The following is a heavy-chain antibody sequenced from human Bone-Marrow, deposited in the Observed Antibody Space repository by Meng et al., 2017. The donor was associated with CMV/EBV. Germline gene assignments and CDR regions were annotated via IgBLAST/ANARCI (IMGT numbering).Heavy chain of an antibody. CDR2: IYYSGST. D-gene: IGHD1-26*01. CDR3: ARGGGSSGDDAFDI. CDR1: GGSISSSSYY. Sequence: GSLRLSCTVSGGSISSSSYYWGWIRQPPGKGLEWIGSIYYSGSTYYNPSLKSRVTISVDTSKNQFSVKLSSVSAADTAVYYCARGGGSSGDDAFDIWGQGTMVTVS. J-gene: IGHJ3*02. V-gene: IGHV4-39*07.